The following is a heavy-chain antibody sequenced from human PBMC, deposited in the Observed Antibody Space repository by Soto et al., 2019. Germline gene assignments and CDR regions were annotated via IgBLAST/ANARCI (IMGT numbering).Heavy chain of an antibody. Sequence: QVQLVESGGGVVQPGRSLRLSCAASGFTFSSYAMHWVRQAPGKGLEWVAVISYDGSNKYYADSVKGRFTISRDNSKNTLYLQMNSLRAEDTAVYYCARDPTYLVTTRDYYYGMDVWGQGTTVTVSS. CDR2: ISYDGSNK. D-gene: IGHD4-17*01. CDR1: GFTFSSYA. CDR3: ARDPTYLVTTRDYYYGMDV. J-gene: IGHJ6*02. V-gene: IGHV3-30-3*01.